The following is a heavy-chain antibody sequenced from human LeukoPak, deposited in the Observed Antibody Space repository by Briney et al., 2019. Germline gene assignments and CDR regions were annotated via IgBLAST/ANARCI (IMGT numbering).Heavy chain of an antibody. D-gene: IGHD5-18*01. Sequence: ASVKVSCKASGYTFTGYYMHWVRQAPGQGLEWMGWINPNSGGTNYAQKFQGRVTMTRDMSISTAYMELSRLRSDDTAVYYCARVRRGYSYGTGYFDYWGQGTLVTVSS. CDR1: GYTFTGYY. CDR2: INPNSGGT. V-gene: IGHV1-2*02. CDR3: ARVRRGYSYGTGYFDY. J-gene: IGHJ4*02.